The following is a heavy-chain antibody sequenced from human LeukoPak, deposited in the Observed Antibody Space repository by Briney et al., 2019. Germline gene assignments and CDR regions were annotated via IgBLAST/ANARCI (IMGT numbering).Heavy chain of an antibody. D-gene: IGHD3/OR15-3a*01. J-gene: IGHJ4*02. V-gene: IGHV3-48*03. Sequence: GSLRLSCAASGFTFSSYEMNWVRQAPGKGLEWVSYISSSGSTIYYGDSVKGRFTLSRDNFKNTLSLQMNSLRAEDTAVYYCVRDRDWGFDYWGQGTLVTVSS. CDR3: VRDRDWGFDY. CDR1: GFTFSSYE. CDR2: ISSSGSTI.